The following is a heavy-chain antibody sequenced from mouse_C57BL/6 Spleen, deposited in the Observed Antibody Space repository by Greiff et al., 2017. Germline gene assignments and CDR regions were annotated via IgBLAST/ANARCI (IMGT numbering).Heavy chain of an antibody. CDR3: ARDNYSNFYFDD. Sequence: EVMLVESEGGLVQPGSSMKLSCTASGFTFSDYYMAWVRQVPEKGLEWVANINSEGSSTYYLDSLKSRFIISRDNAKNILYLQMSSLKSEDTATYYCARDNYSNFYFDDWGQGTTLTVSS. CDR1: GFTFSDYY. J-gene: IGHJ2*01. CDR2: INSEGSST. D-gene: IGHD2-5*01. V-gene: IGHV5-16*01.